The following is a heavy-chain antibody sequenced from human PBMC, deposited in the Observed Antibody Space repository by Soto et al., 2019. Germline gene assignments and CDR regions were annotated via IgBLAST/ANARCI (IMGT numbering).Heavy chain of an antibody. Sequence: EVQLLESGGGLVQPGGSLRLSCAASGFTFSSYAMSWVRQAPGKGLEWVSEITGNGGSTNYADSVKGRFTISRDNSKNTLSLQMNSLRAEDTAVYHCASSRRGGYWGQGILVTVSS. CDR2: ITGNGGST. V-gene: IGHV3-23*01. CDR3: ASSRRGGY. J-gene: IGHJ4*02. CDR1: GFTFSSYA. D-gene: IGHD2-15*01.